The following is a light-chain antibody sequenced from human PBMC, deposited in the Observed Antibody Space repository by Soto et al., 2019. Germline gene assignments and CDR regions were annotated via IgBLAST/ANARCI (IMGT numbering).Light chain of an antibody. CDR2: VGTGGIVG. CDR1: SGYSNYK. Sequence: QPVLTQPPSASASLGASVTLTCTLSSGYSNYKVDWYQQRPGKGPRFVMRVGTGGIVGSKGDGIPDRFSVLGSGLNRYLTIKNIQEEDGSDYHGGADPGSGSNFGRGFGGGTKLPVL. J-gene: IGLJ3*02. V-gene: IGLV9-49*01. CDR3: GADPGSGSNFGRG.